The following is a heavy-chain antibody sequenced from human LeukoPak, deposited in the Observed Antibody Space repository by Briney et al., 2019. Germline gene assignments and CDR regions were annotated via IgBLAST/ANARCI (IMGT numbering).Heavy chain of an antibody. D-gene: IGHD6-19*01. CDR1: GFTFSSYG. Sequence: GGSLRLSCAASGFTFSSYGMHWVRQAPGKGLEWVTFIRYDGSNKYYADSVKGRFTISRDNSKNTLNLHMNSLRAEDTAVYYCARVLSDNSGWYHFDYWGQGTLVTVSS. CDR3: ARVLSDNSGWYHFDY. J-gene: IGHJ4*02. CDR2: IRYDGSNK. V-gene: IGHV3-30*02.